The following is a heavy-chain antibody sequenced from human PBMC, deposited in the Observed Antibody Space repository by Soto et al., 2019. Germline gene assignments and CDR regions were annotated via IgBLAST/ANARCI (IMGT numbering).Heavy chain of an antibody. J-gene: IGHJ4*02. D-gene: IGHD1-26*01. CDR2: ISDGGDRI. CDR3: VILAVGKFDY. Sequence: EVQLLESGGGLVQPGGSLRLSCATSGFSFSSNSMSWVRQSPGKGLEWVSAISDGGDRIYYVDSVKGRFTISRDNSKNKLYLQMESLRAEDTAGYHCVILAVGKFDYWGQGILVIVSS. V-gene: IGHV3-23*01. CDR1: GFSFSSNS.